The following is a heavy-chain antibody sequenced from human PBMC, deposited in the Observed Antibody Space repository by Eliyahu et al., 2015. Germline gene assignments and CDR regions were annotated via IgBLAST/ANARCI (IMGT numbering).Heavy chain of an antibody. CDR2: IYSGGST. CDR1: GFTXXSNY. Sequence: EVQLVESGGGLIXXGGSLRLSXAASGFTXXSNYMSWVXQAPGKGLEWVSVIYSGGSTYYADSVKGRFTISRDNSKNTLYLQMNSLRAEDTAVYYCARDNGYSYGFGYWGQGTLVTVSS. V-gene: IGHV3-53*01. CDR3: ARDNGYSYGFGY. J-gene: IGHJ4*02. D-gene: IGHD5-18*01.